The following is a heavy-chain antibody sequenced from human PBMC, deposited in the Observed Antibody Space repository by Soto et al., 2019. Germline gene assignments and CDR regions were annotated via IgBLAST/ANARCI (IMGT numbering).Heavy chain of an antibody. Sequence: QVQLQESGPGLVKPSETLSLTCTVSGGSVSSGSYYWSWIRQPPGKGLEWIGYIYYSGSTNYNPSLKSRVPLSVDTSKNQFSLKLSSVTAADTAVYYCARGVPYSYGYVSWFDPWGQGTLVTVSS. J-gene: IGHJ5*02. CDR1: GGSVSSGSYY. CDR3: ARGVPYSYGYVSWFDP. CDR2: IYYSGST. V-gene: IGHV4-61*01. D-gene: IGHD5-18*01.